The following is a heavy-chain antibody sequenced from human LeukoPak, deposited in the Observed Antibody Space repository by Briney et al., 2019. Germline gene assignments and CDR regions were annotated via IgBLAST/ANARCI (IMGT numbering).Heavy chain of an antibody. V-gene: IGHV4-34*01. Sequence: SETLSLTCAVYGGSFSGYYWSWIRQPPGKGLEWIGEINHSGSTNYNPSLKSRVTISVDTSKNQFSLKLSSVTAADTAVNYCASQPYYYGSGEYYYWGQGTLVTVSS. J-gene: IGHJ4*02. CDR3: ASQPYYYGSGEYYY. CDR2: INHSGST. CDR1: GGSFSGYY. D-gene: IGHD3-10*01.